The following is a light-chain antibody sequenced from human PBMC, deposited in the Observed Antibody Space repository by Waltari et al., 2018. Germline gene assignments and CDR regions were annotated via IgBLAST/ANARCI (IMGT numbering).Light chain of an antibody. V-gene: IGKV3D-15*01. Sequence: EIVMTQSPATLSLSPGERATLSCRASQSVSSSLAWYQQKPGQAPRLLIYGASSRATGIPDRFSGSGSGTEFTLIISSLEPEDVAVYYCQQNSTWPRTFGQGTKVEIK. J-gene: IGKJ1*01. CDR1: QSVSSS. CDR3: QQNSTWPRT. CDR2: GAS.